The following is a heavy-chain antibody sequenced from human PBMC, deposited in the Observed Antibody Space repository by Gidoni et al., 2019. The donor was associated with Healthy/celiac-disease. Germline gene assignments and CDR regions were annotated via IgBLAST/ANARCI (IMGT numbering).Heavy chain of an antibody. CDR2: IYYSGST. J-gene: IGHJ4*02. D-gene: IGHD3-22*01. Sequence: QVQLHESGPGRVEPSQAVSLTCTVSGGSISSGGYFWSLIRQHPGTGLEWIGYIYYSGSTYYSPSLKSRVIISVATSKNQFSLKLSSVTAAATAVYYCARARITARYDSGGYYPYLPGHFDYWGQGTLVTVSS. CDR3: ARARITARYDSGGYYPYLPGHFDY. V-gene: IGHV4-31*03. CDR1: GGSISSGGYF.